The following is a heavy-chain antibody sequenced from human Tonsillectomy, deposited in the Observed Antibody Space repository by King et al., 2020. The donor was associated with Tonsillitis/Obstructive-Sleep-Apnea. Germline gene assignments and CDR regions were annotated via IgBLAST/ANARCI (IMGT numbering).Heavy chain of an antibody. Sequence: VQLVESGGGVVRPGGSLRLSCAASGFTFDDYGMSWVRQAPGKGLEWVSGISWDGGSTGYADSVKGQLTISRDNAKNSLYLQMNSLRAEDTALYYCARDGTGTTLEYFDYWGQGTLVTVSS. CDR3: ARDGTGTTLEYFDY. CDR1: GFTFDDYG. D-gene: IGHD1-1*01. CDR2: ISWDGGST. J-gene: IGHJ4*02. V-gene: IGHV3-20*04.